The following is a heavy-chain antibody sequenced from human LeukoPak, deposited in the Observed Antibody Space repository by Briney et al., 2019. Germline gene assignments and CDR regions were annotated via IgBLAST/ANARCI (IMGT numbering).Heavy chain of an antibody. CDR3: ARVYRLYDSSGYYTSSRAFDI. V-gene: IGHV3-53*01. D-gene: IGHD3-22*01. Sequence: PGGSLRLSCAASGFTVSSNYMSWVRQAPGKGLEWVSVIYSGGSTYYADSVKGRFTISRDNSKNTLYLQMNGLRAEDTAVYYCARVYRLYDSSGYYTSSRAFDIWGQGTMVTVSS. CDR2: IYSGGST. CDR1: GFTVSSNY. J-gene: IGHJ3*02.